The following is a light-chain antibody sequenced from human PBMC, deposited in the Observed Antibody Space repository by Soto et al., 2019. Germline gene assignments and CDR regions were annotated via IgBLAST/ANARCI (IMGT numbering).Light chain of an antibody. J-gene: IGLJ1*01. Sequence: QSALTQSASVSGSPGQSITISCTGTSSDVGSYNYVSWYQQHPGKAPKVMIYDVSNRPSGVSYRFSGSKSGNTASLTISGLQAEDEADYYCSSYTTSSTDVFGTGTKVTVL. CDR3: SSYTTSSTDV. CDR2: DVS. V-gene: IGLV2-14*01. CDR1: SSDVGSYNY.